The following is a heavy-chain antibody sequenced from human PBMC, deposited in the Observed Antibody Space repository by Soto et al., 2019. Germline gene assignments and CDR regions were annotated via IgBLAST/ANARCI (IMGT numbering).Heavy chain of an antibody. CDR1: GGSISSYY. CDR3: ARNNSGYDYFDF. D-gene: IGHD5-12*01. V-gene: IGHV4-59*01. Sequence: QVQLQESGPGLVKPSETLSLTCTVSGGSISSYYWSWIRQPPGKGLEWIGYIYYSGSTNYNPSLKSRVTISVDTSKNQFSLKLSSVTAADTAVYYCARNNSGYDYFDFWGQGTLVTVYS. J-gene: IGHJ4*02. CDR2: IYYSGST.